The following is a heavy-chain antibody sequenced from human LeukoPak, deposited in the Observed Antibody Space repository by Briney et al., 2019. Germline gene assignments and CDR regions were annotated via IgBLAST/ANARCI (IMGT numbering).Heavy chain of an antibody. CDR3: ARLKLGAYFDL. Sequence: SETLSLTCTVSGGSTSSDYWSWIRQSPGKGLEWVGYVYNSGDTDKNPSLKSRVTILLDTSKNQCSLKLTSVSAADTAVYYCARLKLGAYFDLWGRGTLVTVSS. D-gene: IGHD3-16*01. J-gene: IGHJ2*01. CDR1: GGSTSSDY. CDR2: VYNSGDT. V-gene: IGHV4-59*08.